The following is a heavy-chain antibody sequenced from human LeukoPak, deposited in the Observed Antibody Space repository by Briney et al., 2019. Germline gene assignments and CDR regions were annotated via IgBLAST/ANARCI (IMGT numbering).Heavy chain of an antibody. Sequence: ASVKVSCKASGYTFTGYYIHWVRQAPGQGLERMGLINPNSGDTNYAQNFQGRVTMTRDTSISTAYMELSSLRSDDTAVYYCARDLEGYHYGSGNYPQWGQGTLVTVSS. CDR2: INPNSGDT. CDR1: GYTFTGYY. J-gene: IGHJ4*02. D-gene: IGHD3-10*01. V-gene: IGHV1-2*02. CDR3: ARDLEGYHYGSGNYPQ.